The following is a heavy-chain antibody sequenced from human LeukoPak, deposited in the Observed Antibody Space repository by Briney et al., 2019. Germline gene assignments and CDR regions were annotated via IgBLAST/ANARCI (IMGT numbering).Heavy chain of an antibody. Sequence: WASVKVSCKASGYTFTGYYMHWVRQAPGQGLEWMGWINPNSGGTNYAQKFQGRVTMTEDTSTDTAYMELSSLRSEDTAVYYCATLMITFGGVIVPYYFDYWGQGTLVTVSS. CDR3: ATLMITFGGVIVPYYFDY. V-gene: IGHV1-2*02. CDR2: INPNSGGT. J-gene: IGHJ4*02. CDR1: GYTFTGYY. D-gene: IGHD3-16*02.